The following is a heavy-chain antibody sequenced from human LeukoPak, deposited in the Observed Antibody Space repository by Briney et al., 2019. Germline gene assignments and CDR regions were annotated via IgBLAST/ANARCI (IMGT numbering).Heavy chain of an antibody. CDR3: ARVSGRGGDYYYYYYYMDV. V-gene: IGHV4-39*07. J-gene: IGHJ6*03. D-gene: IGHD2-21*01. CDR2: IYYSGST. CDR1: GGSISSSSYY. Sequence: SETLSLTCTVSGGSISSSSYYWGWIRQPPGKGLEWIGSIYYSGSTYYNPSLKSRVTISVDTSKNQFSLKLSSVTAADTAVYYCARVSGRGGDYYYYYYYMDVWGKGTTVTVSS.